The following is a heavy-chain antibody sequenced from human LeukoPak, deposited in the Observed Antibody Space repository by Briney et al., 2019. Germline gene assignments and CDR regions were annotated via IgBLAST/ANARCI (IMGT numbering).Heavy chain of an antibody. CDR3: TTLDRLSSWPYYYYYYMDV. J-gene: IGHJ6*03. CDR1: GFTFTNAW. Sequence: PGGSLRLSCAASGFTFTNAWMSWVRQAPGKGLEWVGRIKSKTDGGTTDYAAPVKGRFTISRDDSKNTLYLQMNSLKTEDTAVYYCTTLDRLSSWPYYYYYYMDVWGKGTTVTVSS. V-gene: IGHV3-15*01. D-gene: IGHD6-13*01. CDR2: IKSKTDGGTT.